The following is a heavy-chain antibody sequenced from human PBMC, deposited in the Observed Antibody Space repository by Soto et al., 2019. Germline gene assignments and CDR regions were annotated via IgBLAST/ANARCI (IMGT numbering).Heavy chain of an antibody. Sequence: ASVKVSCKASGYTFTSYYMHWVRQAPGQGLEWKGIINPSGGSTSYAQKFQGRVTMTRDTSTSTVHMELSSLRSEDTAVFYCARRANSSWRDYYGMDVWGQGTTVTVSS. CDR2: INPSGGST. CDR3: ARRANSSWRDYYGMDV. J-gene: IGHJ6*02. V-gene: IGHV1-46*01. CDR1: GYTFTSYY. D-gene: IGHD6-13*01.